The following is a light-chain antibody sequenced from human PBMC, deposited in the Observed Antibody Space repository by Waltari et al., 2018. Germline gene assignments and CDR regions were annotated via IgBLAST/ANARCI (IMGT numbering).Light chain of an antibody. CDR1: SSNIGAGYD. CDR3: QSYDTSPNVV. V-gene: IGLV1-40*01. Sequence: QSVLTQPPSLSGAPGQRVTISCTGSSSNIGAGYDIHWYQHLPGTAPKLLISANTILPSGVPDRFSASKSGTSASLVITGLQAEDEADYYCQSYDTSPNVVFGGGTKLTVL. CDR2: ANT. J-gene: IGLJ2*01.